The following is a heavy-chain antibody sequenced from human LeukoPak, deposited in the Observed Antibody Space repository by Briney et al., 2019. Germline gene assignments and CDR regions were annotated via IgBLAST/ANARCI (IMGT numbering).Heavy chain of an antibody. V-gene: IGHV4-39*07. CDR1: GDSISSSNYY. J-gene: IGHJ5*02. CDR2: IYYSGST. CDR3: AGRRGSSWYGPRNNWFDP. Sequence: SETLSLTCTVSGDSISSSNYYWGWIRQPPGKGLEWIGNIYYSGSTYYNPSLKSRVTISVDTSKNQFSLKLSSVTAADTAVYYCAGRRGSSWYGPRNNWFDPWGQGTLVTVSS. D-gene: IGHD6-13*01.